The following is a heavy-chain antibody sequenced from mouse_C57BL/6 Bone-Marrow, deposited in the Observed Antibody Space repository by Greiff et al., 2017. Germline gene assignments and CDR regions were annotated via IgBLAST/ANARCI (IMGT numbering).Heavy chain of an antibody. V-gene: IGHV14-4*01. D-gene: IGHD1-1*01. Sequence: EVQLQQSGAELVRPGASVKLSCTASGFNIKDDYMHWVKQRPEQGLEWIGWIDPENGDTEYAPKFQGKALITADTSSNTAYLQLSILTSEDTAVYYCTPITTVVATSYFDYWGQGTTLTVSS. J-gene: IGHJ2*01. CDR3: TPITTVVATSYFDY. CDR1: GFNIKDDY. CDR2: IDPENGDT.